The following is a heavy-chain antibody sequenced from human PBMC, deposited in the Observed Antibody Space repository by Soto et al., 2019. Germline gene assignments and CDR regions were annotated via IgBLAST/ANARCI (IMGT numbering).Heavy chain of an antibody. Sequence: EVQLVESGGDLVQPGGSLRLSCAASGFTVSSIYMSWVRQAPGKGLEWVSVIYSGGSTYSADSVNGRFTVSRDTSKNTLYLQMHSLRAEDTAVYYCARVIVRTSYYATSGYYFNYWGQGTLVTVSS. CDR3: ARVIVRTSYYATSGYYFNY. CDR2: IYSGGST. CDR1: GFTVSSIY. V-gene: IGHV3-66*01. D-gene: IGHD3-22*01. J-gene: IGHJ4*02.